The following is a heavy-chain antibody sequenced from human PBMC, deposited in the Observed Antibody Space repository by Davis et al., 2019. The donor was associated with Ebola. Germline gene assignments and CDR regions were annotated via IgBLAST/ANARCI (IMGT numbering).Heavy chain of an antibody. CDR3: ARGRRVVVAATWYYYYGMDV. V-gene: IGHV4-34*01. CDR1: GGSFSGYY. Sequence: MPGGSLRLSCAVYGGSFSGYYWSWIRQPPGKGLEWIGEINHSGSTNYNPSLKSRVTISVDTSKNQFSLKLSSVTAADTAVYYCARGRRVVVAATWYYYYGMDVWGQGTAVTVSS. J-gene: IGHJ6*02. D-gene: IGHD2-15*01. CDR2: INHSGST.